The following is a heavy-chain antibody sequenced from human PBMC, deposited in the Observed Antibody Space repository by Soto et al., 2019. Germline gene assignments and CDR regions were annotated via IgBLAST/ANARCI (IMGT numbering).Heavy chain of an antibody. V-gene: IGHV3-53*01. CDR3: ARGLVGATTAFDY. CDR1: GFTVSSSY. J-gene: IGHJ4*02. CDR2: IYTPGST. Sequence: GSLRLSCAASGFTVSSSYMGWVRQAPGKGLEWVSTIYTPGSTYYADSVKGRFTISRDNSKNTVYLQMNSLRAEDTAVYYCARGLVGATTAFDYWGQGTLVTVSS. D-gene: IGHD1-26*01.